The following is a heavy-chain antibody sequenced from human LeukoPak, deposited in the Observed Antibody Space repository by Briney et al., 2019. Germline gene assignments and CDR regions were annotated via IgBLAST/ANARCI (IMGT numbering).Heavy chain of an antibody. D-gene: IGHD3-16*01. CDR3: ARGGERRGGFDY. Sequence: SVKVSCTASGGTFSSYAISWVRQAPGQGLEWMGRIIPILGIANYAQKFQGRVTITADKSTSTAYMELSSLRSEDTAVYYCARGGERRGGFDYWGKGTRVTAS. V-gene: IGHV1-69*04. J-gene: IGHJ4*02. CDR2: IIPILGIA. CDR1: GGTFSSYA.